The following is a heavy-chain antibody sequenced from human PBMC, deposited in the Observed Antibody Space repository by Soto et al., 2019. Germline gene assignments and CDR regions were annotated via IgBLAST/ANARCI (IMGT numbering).Heavy chain of an antibody. CDR1: GFTFSNYA. V-gene: IGHV3-23*01. CDR3: AKDVGRSSFVYQGTSGYYPEALDV. J-gene: IGHJ3*01. Sequence: PGGSLRLSCAASGFTFSNYAMTWVRQAPGKGLEWVSAISGSGESTYYADSVKGRFTISRDNSKNTLYLQMNSLRAEDTAVYYCAKDVGRSSFVYQGTSGYYPEALDVWGQGTMVTVSS. CDR2: ISGSGEST. D-gene: IGHD3-22*01.